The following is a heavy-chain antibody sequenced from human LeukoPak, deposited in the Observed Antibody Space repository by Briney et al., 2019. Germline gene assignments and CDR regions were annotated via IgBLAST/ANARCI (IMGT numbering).Heavy chain of an antibody. CDR2: IYTSGST. J-gene: IGHJ2*01. D-gene: IGHD6-13*01. CDR3: ASYSSSFNPHWYFGL. V-gene: IGHV4-4*07. Sequence: PSETLSLTCTVSGGSISSYYWSWIRQPAGKGLEWIGRIYTSGSTNYNPSLKSRVTMSVDTSKNQFSLKLSSVTAADTAVYYCASYSSSFNPHWYFGLWGRGTLVTVSS. CDR1: GGSISSYY.